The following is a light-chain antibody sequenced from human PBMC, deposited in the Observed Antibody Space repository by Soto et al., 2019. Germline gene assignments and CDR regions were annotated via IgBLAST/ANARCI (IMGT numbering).Light chain of an antibody. Sequence: QSALTQPASVSGSPGQSITISCTGTSSDVGSYNLVSWYQQHPGKAPKLMIYEGSKRPSGVSKRFSGSKSGNTASLTISGRQAEDEADYYCCSYAGSSTFYVFGTGTKLTVL. CDR2: EGS. V-gene: IGLV2-23*03. CDR1: SSDVGSYNL. J-gene: IGLJ1*01. CDR3: CSYAGSSTFYV.